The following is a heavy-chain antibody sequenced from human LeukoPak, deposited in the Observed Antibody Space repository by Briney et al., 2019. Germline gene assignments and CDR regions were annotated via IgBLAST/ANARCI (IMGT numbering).Heavy chain of an antibody. CDR1: GFTFSNFW. D-gene: IGHD1-1*01. CDR2: IKQDGSEE. J-gene: IGHJ4*02. CDR3: ARNERGDY. V-gene: IGHV3-7*01. Sequence: GGSLRLSCAASGFTFSNFWMSWVRQVPGKGLEWVANIKQDGSEENYVDSVKGRFTISRDNAKNSLFLQMNSLRADDRAVYYCARNERGDYWGQGALVTVSS.